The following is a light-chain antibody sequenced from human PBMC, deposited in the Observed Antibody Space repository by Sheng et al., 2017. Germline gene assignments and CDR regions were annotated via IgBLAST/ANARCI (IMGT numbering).Light chain of an antibody. CDR2: AAS. V-gene: IGKV1-8*01. Sequence: AIRMTQSPSSLSASTGDRVTITCRASQGISSYLAWYQQKPGKAPNLLIYAASSLQSGVPSRFSGSGSGTDFTLTISSLQPEDFATYYCQHSYSTLTFGGGTKVEIK. J-gene: IGKJ4*01. CDR1: QGISSY. CDR3: QHSYSTLT.